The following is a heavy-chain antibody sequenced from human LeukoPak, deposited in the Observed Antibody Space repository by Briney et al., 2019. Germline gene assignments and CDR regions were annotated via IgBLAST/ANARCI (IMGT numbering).Heavy chain of an antibody. D-gene: IGHD3-22*01. CDR1: GGSISSYY. J-gene: IGHJ6*03. V-gene: IGHV3-11*01. CDR2: ISSSGSTI. Sequence: LSLTCSVSGGSISSYYMSWIRQAPGKGLEWVSYISSSGSTIYYADSVKGRFTISRDNAKNSLYLQMNSLRAEDTAVYYCARDSSGYVGDYMDVWGKGTTVTISS. CDR3: ARDSSGYVGDYMDV.